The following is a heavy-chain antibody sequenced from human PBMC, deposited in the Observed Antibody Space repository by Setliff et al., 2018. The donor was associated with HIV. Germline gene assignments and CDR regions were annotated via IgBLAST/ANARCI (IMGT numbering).Heavy chain of an antibody. J-gene: IGHJ4*02. CDR3: ARGSWKDGAHGYFFDY. Sequence: GESLKISCKGSGYSFTNYWIGWVRQMPGKGLEWMGFIYPGDSDTRYSPSFQGQVTISADKSISTAYLQWSSLKASDTAMYYCARGSWKDGAHGYFFDYWGQGTLVTVSS. V-gene: IGHV5-51*01. D-gene: IGHD1-1*01. CDR2: IYPGDSDT. CDR1: GYSFTNYW.